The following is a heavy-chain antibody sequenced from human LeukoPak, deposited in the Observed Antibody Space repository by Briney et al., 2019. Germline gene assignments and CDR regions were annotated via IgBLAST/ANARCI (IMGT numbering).Heavy chain of an antibody. J-gene: IGHJ4*02. CDR2: IYYSGST. CDR1: GGSISSYY. D-gene: IGHD3-22*01. CDR3: AVNYYDSSGPFDY. Sequence: SETLSLTCTVSGGSISSYYWSWIRQPPGKGLEWVGYIYYSGSTNYNPSLKSRVTISVDTSKNQFSLKLSSVTAADTAVYYYAVNYYDSSGPFDYWGQGTLVTVSS. V-gene: IGHV4-59*12.